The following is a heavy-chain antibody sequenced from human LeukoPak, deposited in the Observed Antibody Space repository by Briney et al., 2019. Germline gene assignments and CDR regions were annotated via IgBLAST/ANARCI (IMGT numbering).Heavy chain of an antibody. J-gene: IGHJ5*02. CDR3: ARVLITSANWFDP. CDR2: IIPNFGTP. Sequence: ASVKVSCKASGGTFSSYTISWVRQAPGQGLEWMGGIIPNFGTPNYAQKFQGRVTITADKSTSTAYMELSSLRSEDTAVYYCARVLITSANWFDPWGQGTLVTVSS. V-gene: IGHV1-69*06. D-gene: IGHD1-14*01. CDR1: GGTFSSYT.